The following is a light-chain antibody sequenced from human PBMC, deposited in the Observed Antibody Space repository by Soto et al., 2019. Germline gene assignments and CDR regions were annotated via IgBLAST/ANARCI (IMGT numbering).Light chain of an antibody. Sequence: DIHMTQSPSTLAASVGDRVTITGRASQSISSYLNWYQQKPGKAPKLLIYAASSLQSGVPLRFSGSGSGTDFTLTISSLQPEDFATYYCQQTHSTPVTFGQGTQLEIK. CDR1: QSISSY. CDR3: QQTHSTPVT. CDR2: AAS. J-gene: IGKJ5*01. V-gene: IGKV1-39*01.